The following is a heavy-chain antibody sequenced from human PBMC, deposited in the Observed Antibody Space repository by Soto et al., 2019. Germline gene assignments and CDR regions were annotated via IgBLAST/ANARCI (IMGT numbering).Heavy chain of an antibody. J-gene: IGHJ6*02. Sequence: QVQLQQWGAGLLKPSETLSLTCAVYGGSFSGYYWSWIRQPPGKGLEWIGEINHSGSTNYNPSLKSRVPISVDTSKNQFSLKLSSVTAADTAVYYCARATAAIGMDVWGQGTTVTVSS. D-gene: IGHD2-2*02. CDR1: GGSFSGYY. V-gene: IGHV4-34*01. CDR3: ARATAAIGMDV. CDR2: INHSGST.